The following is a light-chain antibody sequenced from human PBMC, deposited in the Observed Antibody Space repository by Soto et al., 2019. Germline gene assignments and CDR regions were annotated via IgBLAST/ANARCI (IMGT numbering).Light chain of an antibody. V-gene: IGKV3-11*01. CDR2: DAS. Sequence: EIVLTQSPVTLSLSPGERATLSCRASQSVSSFLAWYQQRPGQAPRLLIYDASNRATGIPARFSGSGSGTDFTLTISSLEPEDFAIYYCQQRGNWPMTFGGGTKVEIK. J-gene: IGKJ4*01. CDR1: QSVSSF. CDR3: QQRGNWPMT.